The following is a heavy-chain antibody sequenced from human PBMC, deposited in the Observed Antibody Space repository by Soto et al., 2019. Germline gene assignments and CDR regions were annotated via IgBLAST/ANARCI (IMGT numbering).Heavy chain of an antibody. CDR1: GYSFSNYW. Sequence: PAESLKISCKVSGYSFSNYWVAWVRQMPGKGLEWMGIVFPGDSDTTYSPSFRGQVTFSADQSISTAFLQWRSLKASDTAVYYCARRRLSCRGGSCYGTQALHFCGPGTKVTVSP. CDR3: ARRRLSCRGGSCYGTQALHF. V-gene: IGHV5-51*01. D-gene: IGHD2-15*01. J-gene: IGHJ4*02. CDR2: VFPGDSDT.